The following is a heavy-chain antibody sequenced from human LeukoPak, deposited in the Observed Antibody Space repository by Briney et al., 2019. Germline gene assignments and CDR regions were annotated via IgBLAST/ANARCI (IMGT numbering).Heavy chain of an antibody. D-gene: IGHD3-22*01. CDR3: ARAPSEIEGYCPEYCRL. Sequence: TGGSLRLPCAPSGFPFSTYYRHWVRQAPGKGLVWVSRIKSDGSTNYADSVKGRFTISRDNDKNTVSLQMNSLRPEDTGVYYCARAPSEIEGYCPEYCRLWGQGTLVTVSS. V-gene: IGHV3-74*01. J-gene: IGHJ1*01. CDR1: GFPFSTYY. CDR2: IKSDGST.